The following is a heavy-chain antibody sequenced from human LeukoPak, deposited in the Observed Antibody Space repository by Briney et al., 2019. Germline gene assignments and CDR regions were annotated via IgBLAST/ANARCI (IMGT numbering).Heavy chain of an antibody. CDR1: GFTFVDYA. D-gene: IGHD4-11*01. CDR2: ISWNSGSI. CDR3: AKGSGSSYSDYMGY. Sequence: GGSLSLSCAGSGFTFVDYALHGVRQAPGKGLEGVAGISWNSGSIGYADSVKGRFTISRDDAKNSLYLQMNSLRAVDTALYYCAKGSGSSYSDYMGYWGQGTLVTVPS. V-gene: IGHV3-9*01. J-gene: IGHJ4*02.